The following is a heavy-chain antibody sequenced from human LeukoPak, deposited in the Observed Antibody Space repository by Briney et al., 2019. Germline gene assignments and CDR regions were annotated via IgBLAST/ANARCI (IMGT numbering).Heavy chain of an antibody. D-gene: IGHD6-19*01. CDR1: GFTFSSYS. Sequence: GGSLRLSCAASGFTFSSYSMNWVRQAPGKGLEWVSSISSSSSYIYYADSVKGRFTISRDNAKNSLYLQMNSLRAEDTAVYYCARRVSSGWSGDAFDIWGQGTMVTVSS. CDR2: ISSSSSYI. CDR3: ARRVSSGWSGDAFDI. J-gene: IGHJ3*02. V-gene: IGHV3-21*01.